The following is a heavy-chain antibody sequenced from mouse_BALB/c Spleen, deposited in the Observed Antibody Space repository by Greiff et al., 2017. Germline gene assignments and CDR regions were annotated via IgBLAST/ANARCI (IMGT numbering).Heavy chain of an antibody. CDR1: GFTFSSFG. D-gene: IGHD2-10*02. V-gene: IGHV5-17*02. CDR3: ARKEYGNHFAY. CDR2: ISSGSSTI. J-gene: IGHJ3*01. Sequence: EVKLVESGGGLVQPGGSRKLSCAASGFTFSSFGMHWVRQAPEKGLEWVAYISSGSSTIYYADTVKGRFTISRDNPKNTLFLQMTSLRSEDTAMYYCARKEYGNHFAYWGQGTLVTVSA.